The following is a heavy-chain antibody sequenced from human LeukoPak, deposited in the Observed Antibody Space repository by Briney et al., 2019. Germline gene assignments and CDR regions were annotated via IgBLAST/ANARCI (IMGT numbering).Heavy chain of an antibody. V-gene: IGHV4-59*08. Sequence: PSETLSLTCTVSGDSISSDHWSWIRQPPGKGLEWIGYIYKSGSTSYNPSLKSRVTISVDTSKNQFSLKLSSVSAADTAVYYCARTKGSTVTTFFGRFDPWGQGTLVTVSS. CDR2: IYKSGST. CDR1: GDSISSDH. D-gene: IGHD4-17*01. J-gene: IGHJ5*02. CDR3: ARTKGSTVTTFFGRFDP.